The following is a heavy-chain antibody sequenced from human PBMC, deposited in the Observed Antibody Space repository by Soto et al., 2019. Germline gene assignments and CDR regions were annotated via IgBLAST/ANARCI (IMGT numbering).Heavy chain of an antibody. CDR1: GFTFSSYG. D-gene: IGHD3-3*01. CDR3: ARRFLEWSIDP. Sequence: PGGSLRLSCAASGFTFSSYGMHWVRQAPGKGLEWVAVIWYDGSNKYYADSVKGRFTISRDNSKNTLYLQMNSLRAEDTAVYYCARRFLEWSIDPWGQGTLVTVSS. V-gene: IGHV3-33*01. CDR2: IWYDGSNK. J-gene: IGHJ5*02.